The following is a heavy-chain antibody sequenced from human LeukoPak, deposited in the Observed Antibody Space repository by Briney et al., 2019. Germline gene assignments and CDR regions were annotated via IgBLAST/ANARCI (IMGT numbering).Heavy chain of an antibody. CDR1: GGSISGGGYF. Sequence: SQTLSLTCTVSGGSISGGGYFWSWIRHHPGKGLEWIGYISFSGSTNYNPSLKSRVTISVDTSKNQFSLKLSSVTAADTAVYYCARGIVVPTYWGQGTLVTVSS. D-gene: IGHD3-22*01. CDR3: ARGIVVPTY. V-gene: IGHV4-31*03. CDR2: ISFSGST. J-gene: IGHJ4*02.